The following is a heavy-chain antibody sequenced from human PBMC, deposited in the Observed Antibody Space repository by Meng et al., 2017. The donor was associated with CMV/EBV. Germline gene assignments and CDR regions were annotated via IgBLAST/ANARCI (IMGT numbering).Heavy chain of an antibody. CDR2: IYTSGST. D-gene: IGHD3-22*01. J-gene: IGHJ4*02. V-gene: IGHV4-4*07. CDR1: GGSISSYY. CDR3: ARGGLYYYDSSGHFDY. Sequence: QVKLQESGPGLVSPSETLSLTCTVSGGSISSYYWSWIRQPAGKGLEWIGRIYTSGSTNYNPSLKSRVTMSVDTSKNQFSLKLSSVTAADTAVYYCARGGLYYYDSSGHFDYWGQGTLVTVSS.